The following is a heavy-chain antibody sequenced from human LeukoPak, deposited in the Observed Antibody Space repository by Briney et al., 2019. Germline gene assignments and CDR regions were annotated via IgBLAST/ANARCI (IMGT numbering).Heavy chain of an antibody. V-gene: IGHV3-33*06. Sequence: GGSLRLSCAASGFTFSSYGMHWVRQAPGKGLEWVAVIWYDGSNKYYADSVKGRFTISRDNSKNTLYLQMNSLRAEDTAVYYCANDVLTFDDSNYGVDYWGQGTLVTVSS. CDR1: GFTFSSYG. D-gene: IGHD4-11*01. J-gene: IGHJ4*02. CDR2: IWYDGSNK. CDR3: ANDVLTFDDSNYGVDY.